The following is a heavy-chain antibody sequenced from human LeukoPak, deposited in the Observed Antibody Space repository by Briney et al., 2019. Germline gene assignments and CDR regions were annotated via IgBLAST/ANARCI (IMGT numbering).Heavy chain of an antibody. D-gene: IGHD4-17*01. CDR3: AIYRSYGDRDY. Sequence: PGGSLRLSCAASGFTFSDYYISWIRQAPGKGLEWVSYISSSSTYTNYADSVKGRFTISRDNAKNSLYLQMNSLRAEDTAVYYCAIYRSYGDRDYWGQGTLVTVSS. CDR1: GFTFSDYY. J-gene: IGHJ4*02. V-gene: IGHV3-11*06. CDR2: ISSSSTYT.